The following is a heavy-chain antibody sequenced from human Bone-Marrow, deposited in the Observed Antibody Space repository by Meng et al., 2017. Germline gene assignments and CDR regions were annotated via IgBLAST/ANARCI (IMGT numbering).Heavy chain of an antibody. V-gene: IGHV3-30*04. Sequence: GESLKISCAASGFTFSSYAMHWVRQAPGKGLEWVAVISYDGSNKYYADSVKGRFTISRDNSKNTLYLQMNCLRAEDTAVYYCASYKAGPSGSYYFDYWGQGTLVTVSS. CDR2: ISYDGSNK. J-gene: IGHJ4*02. CDR3: ASYKAGPSGSYYFDY. D-gene: IGHD6-19*01. CDR1: GFTFSSYA.